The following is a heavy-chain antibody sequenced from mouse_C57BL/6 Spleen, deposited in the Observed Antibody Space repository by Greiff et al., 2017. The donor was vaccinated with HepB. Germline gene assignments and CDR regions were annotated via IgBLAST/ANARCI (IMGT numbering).Heavy chain of an antibody. CDR3: ARRNPTYDYDGYFDV. CDR1: GFNIKDYY. Sequence: EVKLEESGAELVKPGASVKLSCTASGFNIKDYYMHWVKQRTEQGLEWIGRIDPEDGETKYAPKFQGKATITADTSSNTAYLQLSSLTSEDTAVYYCARRNPTYDYDGYFDVWGTGTTVTVSS. D-gene: IGHD2-4*01. J-gene: IGHJ1*03. CDR2: IDPEDGET. V-gene: IGHV14-2*01.